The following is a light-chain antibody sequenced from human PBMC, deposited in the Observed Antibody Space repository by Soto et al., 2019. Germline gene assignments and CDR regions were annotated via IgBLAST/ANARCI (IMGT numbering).Light chain of an antibody. Sequence: QSALTQPASVSGSPGQSITISCTGASSDIGSYNYVSWYQQHPGKAPKLMIYDVSKRPSGVSNRFSGSKSGHTASLTISGLHAEDEAEYYWCSYAGRYTYVFGTGTKVTVL. CDR1: SSDIGSYNY. V-gene: IGLV2-14*03. CDR2: DVS. CDR3: CSYAGRYTYV. J-gene: IGLJ1*01.